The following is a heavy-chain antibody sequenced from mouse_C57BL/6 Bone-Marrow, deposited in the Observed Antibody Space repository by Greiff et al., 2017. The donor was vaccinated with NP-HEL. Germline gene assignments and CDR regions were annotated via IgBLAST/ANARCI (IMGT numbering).Heavy chain of an antibody. CDR3: ARRTTVVATDV. V-gene: IGHV1-55*01. J-gene: IGHJ1*03. Sequence: QVQLQQSGAELVKPGASVKMSCKASGYTFTSYWITWVKQRPGQGLEWIGDIYPGSGSTNYNEKFKSKATLTVDTSSSTAYMQLSSLTSEDSAVYYCARRTTVVATDVWGTGTTVTVSS. D-gene: IGHD1-1*01. CDR2: IYPGSGST. CDR1: GYTFTSYW.